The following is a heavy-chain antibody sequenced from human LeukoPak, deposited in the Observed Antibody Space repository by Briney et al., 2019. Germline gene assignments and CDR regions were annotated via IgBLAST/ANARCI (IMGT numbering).Heavy chain of an antibody. CDR1: GGSISSYY. D-gene: IGHD3-22*01. CDR2: IYYSGST. CDR3: ATAVRLDYYYDSSGYYDY. J-gene: IGHJ4*02. V-gene: IGHV4-59*01. Sequence: SETLSLNCTVSGGSISSYYWSWIRQPPGKGLEWIGYIYYSGSTNYNPSLKSRVTISVDTSKNQFSLKLSSVTAADTAVYYCATAVRLDYYYDSSGYYDYWGQGTLVTVSS.